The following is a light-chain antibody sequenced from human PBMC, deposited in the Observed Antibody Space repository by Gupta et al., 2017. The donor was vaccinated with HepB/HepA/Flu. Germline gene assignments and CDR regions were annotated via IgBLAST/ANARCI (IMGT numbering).Light chain of an antibody. CDR1: SRDVGGYNY. Sequence: QSALTQPASVSGSPGKSISISCTGTSRDVGGYNYVPWYQQLPGKAPKLMIYDVSYRPSGISNRFSGSKSGNTASLTISGLQAEDEADYYCSSYTNTTALGVVFGGGTKLTVL. CDR3: SSYTNTTALGVV. J-gene: IGLJ2*01. CDR2: DVS. V-gene: IGLV2-14*03.